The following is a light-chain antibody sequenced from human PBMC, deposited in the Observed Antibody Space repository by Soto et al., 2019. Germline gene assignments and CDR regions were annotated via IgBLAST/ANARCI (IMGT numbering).Light chain of an antibody. V-gene: IGKV1-9*01. CDR3: QQLNNYPLT. J-gene: IGKJ4*01. CDR2: AAS. Sequence: DIQFTQSPSFLSASVGDRVTITCRASQGISSYLAWFQQKPGKAPKLLIYAASTLQSGDPSRFSGSGSGTEFTLTISSLQPEDFATYYCQQLNNYPLTFGGGTKVDIK. CDR1: QGISSY.